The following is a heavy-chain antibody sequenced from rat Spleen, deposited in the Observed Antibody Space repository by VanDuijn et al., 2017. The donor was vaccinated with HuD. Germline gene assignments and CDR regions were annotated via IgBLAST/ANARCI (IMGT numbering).Heavy chain of an antibody. V-gene: IGHV5-25*01. CDR3: ARQGGVTTDWFAY. J-gene: IGHJ3*01. Sequence: EVQLVESGGGLVQPGRSLKLSCAASGFPFSNYYMAWVRQAPKKGLEWVATISTSGTRTYYPDSVKGRFSISRDNTKNSLYLQMNSLKSEDTATYYCARQGGVTTDWFAYWGQGTLVTVSS. D-gene: IGHD1-4*01. CDR1: GFPFSNYY. CDR2: ISTSGTRT.